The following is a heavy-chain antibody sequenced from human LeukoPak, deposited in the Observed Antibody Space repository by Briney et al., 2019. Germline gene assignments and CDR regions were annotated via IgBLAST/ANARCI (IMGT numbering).Heavy chain of an antibody. CDR2: IKQEGSEK. D-gene: IGHD5-18*01. CDR3: ARGGGWIQLWLQPFDY. V-gene: IGHV3-7*03. CDR1: GFTFSSYW. Sequence: GGSLRHSCAASGFTFSSYWMSWVRQAPGKGLEWVANIKQEGSEKYYVDSVKGRFTISRDNAKNSLYLQMNSLRAEDTAVYYCARGGGWIQLWLQPFDYWGQGTLVTVSS. J-gene: IGHJ4*02.